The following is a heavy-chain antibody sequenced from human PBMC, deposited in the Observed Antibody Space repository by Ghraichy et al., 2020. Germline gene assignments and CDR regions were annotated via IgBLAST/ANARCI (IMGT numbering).Heavy chain of an antibody. J-gene: IGHJ5*02. Sequence: GSLRLSCTVSGGSISSYYWSWIRQPPGKGLEWIGYIYYSGSTYYNHSLKSRVTISVDTSKNQFSLRLSSVTAADTAVYYCARDHCSSTSCLFDPWGQGTPVTVSS. V-gene: IGHV4-59*01. CDR3: ARDHCSSTSCLFDP. CDR1: GGSISSYY. D-gene: IGHD2-2*01. CDR2: IYYSGST.